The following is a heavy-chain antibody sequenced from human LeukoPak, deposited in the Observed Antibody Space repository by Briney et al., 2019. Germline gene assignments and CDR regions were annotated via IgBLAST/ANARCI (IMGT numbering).Heavy chain of an antibody. J-gene: IGHJ4*02. CDR3: AREGYSGYDLGNFDY. D-gene: IGHD5-12*01. CDR2: TYYRSKWYN. CDR1: GDSVSSNSAA. V-gene: IGHV6-1*01. Sequence: SQTLSLTCAISGDSVSSNSAAWNWIRQSPSPGLEWLGRTYYRSKWYNDYAVSVKSRITINPDTSKNQFSLQLNSVTPEDTAVYYCAREGYSGYDLGNFDYWGQGALVTVSS.